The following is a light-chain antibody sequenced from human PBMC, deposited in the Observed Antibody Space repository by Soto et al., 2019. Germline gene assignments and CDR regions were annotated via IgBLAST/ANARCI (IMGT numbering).Light chain of an antibody. CDR2: NTT. J-gene: IGLJ2*01. CDR3: ALYVGSGTVV. CDR1: SGSVSTSYY. Sequence: QTVVTQEPSFSVSPGGTVILTCGLTSGSVSTSYYPSWYQQSPGLAPRTLIYNTTTRSSGVPDRFSGSILGNKAALTITGAQSDDESDFLCALYVGSGTVVFGGVTKVTVL. V-gene: IGLV8-61*01.